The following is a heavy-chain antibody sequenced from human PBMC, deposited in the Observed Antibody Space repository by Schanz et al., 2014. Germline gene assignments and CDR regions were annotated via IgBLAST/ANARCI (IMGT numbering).Heavy chain of an antibody. V-gene: IGHV3-23*01. J-gene: IGHJ6*03. CDR3: ARDAVALVAEFFMDV. CDR1: GVTFSSYA. CDR2: ISGSGAST. D-gene: IGHD2-15*01. Sequence: EVHLLESGGGLVQPGGSLRLSCAASGVTFSSYAMSWVRQASGKGLEWVSAISGSGASTYYADSVKGRFTISRDNSKNALYLQTDSLRAEDTAVYYCARDAVALVAEFFMDVWGKGTPVTVSS.